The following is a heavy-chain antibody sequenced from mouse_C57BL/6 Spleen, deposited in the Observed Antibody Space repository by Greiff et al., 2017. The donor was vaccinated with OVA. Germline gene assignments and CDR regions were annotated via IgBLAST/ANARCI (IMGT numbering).Heavy chain of an antibody. CDR1: GYTFTSYW. CDR3: ARDYGSSSYFDY. CDR2: IYPGSGST. Sequence: QVQLQQPGAELVKPGASVKMSCKASGYTFTSYWITWVKQRPGQGLERIGDIYPGSGSTNYNEKFKSKATLTVDTSSSTAYMQLSSLTSEDSAVYYCARDYGSSSYFDYWGQGTTLTVSS. V-gene: IGHV1-55*01. J-gene: IGHJ2*01. D-gene: IGHD1-1*01.